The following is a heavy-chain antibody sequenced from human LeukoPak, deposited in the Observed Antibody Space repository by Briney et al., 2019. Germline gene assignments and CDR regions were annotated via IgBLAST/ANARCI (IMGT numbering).Heavy chain of an antibody. CDR2: INQDGSEK. D-gene: IGHD3-10*01. CDR3: ARVAKYYYGSETYYFFEH. V-gene: IGHV3-7*01. CDR1: RFTFTTYW. Sequence: PGGSLRLSCAASRFTFTTYWMTWVRQAPGKGLEWVANINQDGSEKYFVDSVKGRFTISRDNAKNSLYLQMNSLRVEDTAVYYCARVAKYYYGSETYYFFEHWGQGTPVTASS. J-gene: IGHJ4*02.